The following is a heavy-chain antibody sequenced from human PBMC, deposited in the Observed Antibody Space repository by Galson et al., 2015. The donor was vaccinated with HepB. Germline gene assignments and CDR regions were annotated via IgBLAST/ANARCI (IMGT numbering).Heavy chain of an antibody. J-gene: IGHJ5*02. V-gene: IGHV7-4-1*02. CDR1: GYTFTNYA. CDR3: ARDRGAAGNWNNWFDP. CDR2: INTNTGNP. D-gene: IGHD6-13*01. Sequence: SVKVSCKASGYTFTNYAMNWVRQAPGQGLEWMGCINTNTGNPTYAQGFTGRFVFSLDTSVTTAYLQISSLKAEDTAVYYCARDRGAAGNWNNWFDPWGQGTLVTVSS.